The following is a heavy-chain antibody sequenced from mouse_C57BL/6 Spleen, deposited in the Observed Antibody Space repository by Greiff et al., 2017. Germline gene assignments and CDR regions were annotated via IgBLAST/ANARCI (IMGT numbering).Heavy chain of an antibody. V-gene: IGHV1-62-2*01. Sequence: QVQLQQSGAELVKPGASVKLSCKASGYNFTEYTIHWVKQRSGQGLEWIGWFYPGSGSIKYNEKFKDKATLTADKYSITVYMELSRLTSEDSAFYFFARHEEDYDYLACFAYWGQGTLVTVSA. CDR2: FYPGSGSI. J-gene: IGHJ3*01. D-gene: IGHD2-4*01. CDR1: GYNFTEYT. CDR3: ARHEEDYDYLACFAY.